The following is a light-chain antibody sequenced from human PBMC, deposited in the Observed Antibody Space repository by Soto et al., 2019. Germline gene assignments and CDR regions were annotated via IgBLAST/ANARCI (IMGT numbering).Light chain of an antibody. CDR2: AAS. V-gene: IGKV1-5*01. Sequence: DIQMIQSPATLSASVGDRITITCRASENIFKYVAWYQQTSGSAPNLFISAASDMESGVPSRLSGSGSGTEFSLTIDNLQPNDSATYYCQHYNTRSIAFGGGTKVDVK. J-gene: IGKJ4*01. CDR1: ENIFKY. CDR3: QHYNTRSIA.